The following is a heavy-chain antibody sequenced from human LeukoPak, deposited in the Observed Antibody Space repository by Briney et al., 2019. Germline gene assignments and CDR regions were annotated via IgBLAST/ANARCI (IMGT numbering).Heavy chain of an antibody. V-gene: IGHV5-51*01. CDR2: IFLGDCTT. CDR1: GYTLTNYW. CDR3: TRAWVTSTHFDY. J-gene: IGHJ4*02. D-gene: IGHD2-21*02. Sequence: PGECLKISCQGSGYTLTNYWIGWVRQLPGKGLEWMGIIFLGDCTTRCSPSFQGQVTISADTSISTAYLQWSSLKASDTAIYYCTRAWVTSTHFDYWGQGTLVTVSS.